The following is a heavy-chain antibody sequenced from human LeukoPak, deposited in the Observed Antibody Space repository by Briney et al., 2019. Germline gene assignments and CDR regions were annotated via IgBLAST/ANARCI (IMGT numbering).Heavy chain of an antibody. CDR1: GGSMTSVNYY. V-gene: IGHV4-39*01. CDR3: ARLVSPGFFDY. D-gene: IGHD2-21*01. J-gene: IGHJ4*02. Sequence: PSETLSLTCFVSGGSMTSVNYYWSWIRQPPGKGLEWIANVYYTGSTYYNPSLKSRVTISVDTSKNQFSLKLDSVTAADTAVYFCARLVSPGFFDYWGQGTLVTVSS. CDR2: VYYTGST.